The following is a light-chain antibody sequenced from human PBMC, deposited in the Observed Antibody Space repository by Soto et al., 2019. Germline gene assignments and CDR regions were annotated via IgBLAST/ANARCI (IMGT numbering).Light chain of an antibody. CDR1: QSVSSN. CDR3: QRYNNWPPST. CDR2: GAS. J-gene: IGKJ5*01. Sequence: EIMVTHTPATLPVSPEERATLSCRASQSVSSNLAWYQQKPGQAPRLLIYGASTRATGIPARFSGSGSGTDFTLTISSLQSEDFAVYYCQRYNNWPPSTFGQGTRLEIK. V-gene: IGKV3-15*01.